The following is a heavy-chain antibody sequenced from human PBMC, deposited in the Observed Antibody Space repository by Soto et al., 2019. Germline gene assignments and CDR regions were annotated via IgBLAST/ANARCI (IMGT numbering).Heavy chain of an antibody. D-gene: IGHD1-26*01. CDR1: GYTFTGYY. Sequence: QVQLVQSGAEVKKPGASVKVSCKASGYTFTGYYMHWVRQAPGQGLEWVGWINPNSGGTNYAQKFQGWVTMTRDTSISTAYMELSRMRSDDTAVYYCARDVGFTTDPYGMDVWGQGTTVTVSS. CDR3: ARDVGFTTDPYGMDV. J-gene: IGHJ6*02. CDR2: INPNSGGT. V-gene: IGHV1-2*04.